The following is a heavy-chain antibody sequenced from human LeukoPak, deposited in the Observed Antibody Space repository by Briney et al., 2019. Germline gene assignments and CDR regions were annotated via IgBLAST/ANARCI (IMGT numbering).Heavy chain of an antibody. Sequence: ASVKVSCKASGYTFTGYYMHWVRQAPGQGLEWMGWINPNSGGTNYAQKFQGRVTMTRDTSISTAYMELSRLRSDDTAVYYCARDPQGMASDFDYWGQGTLVTVSS. CDR3: ARDPQGMASDFDY. V-gene: IGHV1-2*02. CDR2: INPNSGGT. CDR1: GYTFTGYY. D-gene: IGHD5-24*01. J-gene: IGHJ4*02.